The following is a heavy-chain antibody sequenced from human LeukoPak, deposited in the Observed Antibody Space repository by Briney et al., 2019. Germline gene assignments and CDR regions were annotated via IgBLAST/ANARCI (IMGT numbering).Heavy chain of an antibody. J-gene: IGHJ4*02. CDR3: ARGLQIGFLEY. V-gene: IGHV1-18*01. Sequence: ASVKVSCKASVYTFTSYGLSWVRQAPGQGPEWMGWISAYNGNINYAQKFQGRLTLTTEKSTSTGYMELRSLRSDDTAVYYCARGLQIGFLEYWGQGTLVTVSS. D-gene: IGHD4-11*01. CDR2: ISAYNGNI. CDR1: VYTFTSYG.